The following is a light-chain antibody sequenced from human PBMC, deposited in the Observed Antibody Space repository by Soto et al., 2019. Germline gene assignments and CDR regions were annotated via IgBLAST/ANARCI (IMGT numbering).Light chain of an antibody. CDR1: SSDVGGHDL. V-gene: IGLV2-8*01. Sequence: QSALTQPPSASGSPGQSVAVSCTGTSSDVGGHDLVSWYQQHPGKAPKLMIYEVNNRPSGVPDRFSGSKSGNTASLTVSGLQSDDEADYYCSSYSTSSTLIFGGGTKVTVL. J-gene: IGLJ2*01. CDR2: EVN. CDR3: SSYSTSSTLI.